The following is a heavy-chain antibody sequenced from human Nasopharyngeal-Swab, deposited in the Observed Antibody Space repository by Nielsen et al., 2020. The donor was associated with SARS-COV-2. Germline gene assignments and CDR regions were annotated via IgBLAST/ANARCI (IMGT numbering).Heavy chain of an antibody. V-gene: IGHV1-69*13. CDR1: GGTFSSYA. J-gene: IGHJ6*02. CDR2: IIPIFGTA. CDR3: ARRPYSSSSRDYYYGMDV. D-gene: IGHD6-6*01. Sequence: SVKVSCKASGGTFSSYAISWVRQAPGQGLEWMGGIIPIFGTANYAQKFQGRVTITADESTSTAYMELSNLRSEDTAVYYCARRPYSSSSRDYYYGMDVWGQGTTVTVSS.